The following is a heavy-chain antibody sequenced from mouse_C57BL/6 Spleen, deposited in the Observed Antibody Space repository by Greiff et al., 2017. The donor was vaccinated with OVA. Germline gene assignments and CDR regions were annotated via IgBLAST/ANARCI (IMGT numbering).Heavy chain of an antibody. CDR1: GYTFTSYW. D-gene: IGHD4-1*01. Sequence: QVQLQQPGAELVRPGSSVKLSCKASGYTFTSYWMHWVKQRPIQGLEWIGNIDPSDSETHYNQKFKDKATLTVDKSSSTAYMQLSSLTSEDSAVYDCARLTGTGYYFDYWGQGTTLTVSS. CDR2: IDPSDSET. J-gene: IGHJ2*01. CDR3: ARLTGTGYYFDY. V-gene: IGHV1-52*01.